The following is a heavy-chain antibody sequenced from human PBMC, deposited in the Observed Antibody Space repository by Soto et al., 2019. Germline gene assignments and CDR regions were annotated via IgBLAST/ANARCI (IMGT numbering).Heavy chain of an antibody. D-gene: IGHD2-21*01. CDR2: INAGSGII. J-gene: IGHJ4*02. CDR3: ATAFDGVIVVIPLLS. Sequence: QVQLVQSGAQVRKPGASVRVSCKASGYSFTTYAIHWVRQAPGQRPEWMGSINAGSGIIKYSPRFQSRVTFTTDTAATTAYMDLSSLTSEDTALYYCATAFDGVIVVIPLLSRGQGTPVTVSS. CDR1: GYSFTTYA. V-gene: IGHV1-3*01.